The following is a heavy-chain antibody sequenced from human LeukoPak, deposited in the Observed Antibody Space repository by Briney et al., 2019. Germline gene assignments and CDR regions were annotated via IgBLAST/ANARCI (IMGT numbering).Heavy chain of an antibody. CDR1: GFTFSTYA. Sequence: GRSLRLSCAASGFTFSTYAIHCVRRAPGKGLEWVAVISYDGSNTYYADSVKGRFTISRDNSKNTLYLQMTSLRAEDTAVYYCARDSGAGWELPKYYFDYWGQGTLVTVSS. CDR3: ARDSGAGWELPKYYFDY. CDR2: ISYDGSNT. J-gene: IGHJ4*02. V-gene: IGHV3-30-3*01. D-gene: IGHD1-26*01.